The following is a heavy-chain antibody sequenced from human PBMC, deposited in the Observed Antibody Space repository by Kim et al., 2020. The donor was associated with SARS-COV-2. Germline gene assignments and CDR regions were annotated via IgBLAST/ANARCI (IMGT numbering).Heavy chain of an antibody. V-gene: IGHV4-34*01. D-gene: IGHD6-19*01. Sequence: PSLKSRVTISVDTSKNQFSLKLSSVTAADTAVYYCARGKAVGFRLDAFDIWGQGTMVTVSS. J-gene: IGHJ3*02. CDR3: ARGKAVGFRLDAFDI.